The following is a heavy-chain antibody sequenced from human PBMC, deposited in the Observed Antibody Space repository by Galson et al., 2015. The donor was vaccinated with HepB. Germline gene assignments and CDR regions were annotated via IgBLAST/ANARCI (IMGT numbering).Heavy chain of an antibody. V-gene: IGHV3-23*01. Sequence: SLRLSCAVSGFAFDRHAMSWVRQAPGRGLEWISGITGKGDSTFYADSVKGRFTVSKDNSNNMLYLQMNSLRAEDAGLYFCAKGYGLFDSWGQGILVTVSS. CDR1: GFAFDRHA. J-gene: IGHJ5*01. D-gene: IGHD5-18*01. CDR3: AKGYGLFDS. CDR2: ITGKGDST.